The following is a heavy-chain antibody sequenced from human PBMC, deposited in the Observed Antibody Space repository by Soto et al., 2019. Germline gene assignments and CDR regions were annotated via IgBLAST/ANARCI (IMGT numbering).Heavy chain of an antibody. V-gene: IGHV4-59*01. CDR2: VFYTGSA. CDR3: ARDSDGRLITNPFYYNGIDD. Sequence: SETLSRTCTVSGGPLCRYYWSWIRQPPGKGLEWIGYVFYTGSANYNASLKSRVSISLDTSNYQFSLKLNYVTAAETDVYDCARDSDGRLITNPFYYNGIDDWGPGTTVPVS. CDR1: GGPLCRYY. D-gene: IGHD3-10*01. J-gene: IGHJ6*02.